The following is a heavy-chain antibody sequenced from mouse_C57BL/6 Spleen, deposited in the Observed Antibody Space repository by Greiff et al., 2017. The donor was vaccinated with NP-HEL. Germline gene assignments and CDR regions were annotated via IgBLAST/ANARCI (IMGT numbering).Heavy chain of an antibody. CDR1: GFSLTSYG. Sequence: QVQLKESGPGLVQPSQSLSITCTVSGFSLTSYGVHWVRQSPGKGLEWLGVIWSGGSTDYNAAFISRLSISKDNSESQVFFKMNSLQADDTAIYYCARMRITTGGYYYAMDYWGQGTSVTVSS. D-gene: IGHD2-4*01. V-gene: IGHV2-2*01. CDR3: ARMRITTGGYYYAMDY. J-gene: IGHJ4*01. CDR2: IWSGGST.